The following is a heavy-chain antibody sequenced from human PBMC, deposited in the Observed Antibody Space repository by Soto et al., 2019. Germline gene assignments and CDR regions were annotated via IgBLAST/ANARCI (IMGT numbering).Heavy chain of an antibody. D-gene: IGHD2-2*01. V-gene: IGHV1-69*02. CDR2: IIPILDVL. CDR1: GGTFSTYT. CDR3: ARGSECSCTESAFHI. J-gene: IGHJ3*02. Sequence: QVHLVQSGAEVKKPGSSVKVSCKTSGGTFSTYTVSWVRQAPGQRLEWIGRIIPILDVLTYAQKFQGRVTITADKSTSTAYLELTSLKSEDTAVYYCARGSECSCTESAFHIWGQGTMVTVSS.